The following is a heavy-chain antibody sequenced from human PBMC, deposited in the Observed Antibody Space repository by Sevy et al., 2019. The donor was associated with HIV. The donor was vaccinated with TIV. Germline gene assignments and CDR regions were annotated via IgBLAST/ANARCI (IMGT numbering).Heavy chain of an antibody. Sequence: GGSLRLSCTVSGFTLKSHTMYWVRQAPGKGLEWVAFISADAKKQNYADSVKGRFTISRDNFKNTLYLQVNSLRAEDTAIYYCASDLTERYTIDYWGQGILVTVSS. D-gene: IGHD7-27*01. V-gene: IGHV3-30*04. CDR3: ASDLTERYTIDY. J-gene: IGHJ4*02. CDR1: GFTLKSHT. CDR2: ISADAKKQ.